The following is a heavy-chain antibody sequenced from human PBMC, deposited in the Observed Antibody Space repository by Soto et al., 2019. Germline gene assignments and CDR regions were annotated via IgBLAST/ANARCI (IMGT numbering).Heavy chain of an antibody. CDR2: IYPGDSDT. CDR3: ARFSGSSGSSWFDP. D-gene: IGHD3-22*01. CDR1: GYSVTSSW. J-gene: IGHJ5*02. Sequence: GESLKIPCKGSGYSVTSSWIGWVRQMPGKGLEWMGIIYPGDSDTRYSPSFQGQVTISADKSISTAYLQWSSLKASDTAMYYCARFSGSSGSSWFDPWGQGTLVTVSS. V-gene: IGHV5-51*01.